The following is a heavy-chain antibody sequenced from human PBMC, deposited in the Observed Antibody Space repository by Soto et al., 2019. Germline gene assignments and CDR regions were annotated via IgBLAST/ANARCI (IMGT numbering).Heavy chain of an antibody. CDR1: GGSISSGNFY. CDR3: AHDSHGGNTYFDL. CDR2: IYFSGST. J-gene: IGHJ4*02. D-gene: IGHD1-26*01. Sequence: VQLQESGPGLVRPSETLSLTCTVSGGSISSGNFYWSWIRQPPGTGLEWIGYIYFSGSTSYSPSRKSRLTLSLNTSNNQFSLKLTSVTAADPAVYYCAHDSHGGNTYFDLWGQGALVTVSS. V-gene: IGHV4-30-4*01.